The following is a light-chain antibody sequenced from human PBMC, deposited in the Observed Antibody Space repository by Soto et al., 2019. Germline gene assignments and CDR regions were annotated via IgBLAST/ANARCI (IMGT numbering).Light chain of an antibody. Sequence: EIVLTQSPGTLSLSPGERATLSCGASQSVSSSYLAWYQQKPGLAPRLLIYDASSRASGIADRFSGSGSGTDFTLTISRLEPEDFAVYYCQQYGDSPWTFGQGTKVEIK. J-gene: IGKJ1*01. V-gene: IGKV3D-20*01. CDR1: QSVSSSY. CDR2: DAS. CDR3: QQYGDSPWT.